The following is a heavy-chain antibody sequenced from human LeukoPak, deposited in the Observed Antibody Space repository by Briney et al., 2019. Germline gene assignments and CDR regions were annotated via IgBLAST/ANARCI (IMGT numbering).Heavy chain of an antibody. CDR1: GFTFSSYA. Sequence: GGSLRLSCAASGFTFSSYAMSWVRQAPGKGLEWVSAISGSGGSTYYADSVKGRFTISRDNSKNTLYLQMNSLRAEDTAVYYCAKDPPYSSGWYGPGDYWGQGTLVTVSS. V-gene: IGHV3-23*01. CDR2: ISGSGGST. J-gene: IGHJ4*02. CDR3: AKDPPYSSGWYGPGDY. D-gene: IGHD6-19*01.